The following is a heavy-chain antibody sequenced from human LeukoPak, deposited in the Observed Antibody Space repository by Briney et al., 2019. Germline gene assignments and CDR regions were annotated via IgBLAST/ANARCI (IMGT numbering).Heavy chain of an antibody. V-gene: IGHV1-69*13. CDR1: GHTYTSYE. Sequence: SVKVSCKASGHTYTSYEINWVRQAAGQGLEWMGGIIPIFGTANYAQKFQGRVTITADESTSTAYMELSSLRSEDTAVYYCARSWFGELLDWGFFDYWGQGTLVTVSS. J-gene: IGHJ4*02. D-gene: IGHD3-10*01. CDR2: IIPIFGTA. CDR3: ARSWFGELLDWGFFDY.